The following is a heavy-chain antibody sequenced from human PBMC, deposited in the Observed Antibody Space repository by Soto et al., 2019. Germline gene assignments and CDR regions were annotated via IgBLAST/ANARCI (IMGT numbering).Heavy chain of an antibody. J-gene: IGHJ4*02. V-gene: IGHV4-59*01. CDR2: IPYTGRN. Sequence: QVQLQESGPRLVKPSETLSLTCTVSGDSISSYYWSWFRQPPGKGLEWIGYIPYTGRNNYNPSLKSRVNQTVDSSKHQFALELRSVTAADTAVYFCARSHRLYETIGYYSYYSDYWGQGTLVTVSS. CDR1: GDSISSYY. D-gene: IGHD3-22*01. CDR3: ARSHRLYETIGYYSYYSDY.